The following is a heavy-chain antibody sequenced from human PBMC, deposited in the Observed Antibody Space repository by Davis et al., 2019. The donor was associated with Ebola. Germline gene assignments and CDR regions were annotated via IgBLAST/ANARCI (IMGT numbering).Heavy chain of an antibody. D-gene: IGHD2-15*01. Sequence: PGGSLRLSCAASGFTFSSYSMNWVRQAPGKGLEWVSSISSSSSYIYYADSVKGRFTISRDNAKNSLYLQLNSLRAEDTAVYFCARVPVSRTRIEERPAYFYYYGMDVWGQGTTVTVSS. CDR2: ISSSSSYI. CDR1: GFTFSSYS. J-gene: IGHJ6*02. V-gene: IGHV3-21*01. CDR3: ARVPVSRTRIEERPAYFYYYGMDV.